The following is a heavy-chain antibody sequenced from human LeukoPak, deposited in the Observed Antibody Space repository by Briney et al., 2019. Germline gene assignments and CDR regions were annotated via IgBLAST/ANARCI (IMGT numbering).Heavy chain of an antibody. CDR2: FYYSGNT. V-gene: IGHV4-39*01. CDR1: GDSISSSDYY. J-gene: IGHJ4*02. D-gene: IGHD4-17*01. CDR3: ARHFFGDYVFAY. Sequence: SETLSLTCTVSGDSISSSDYYWGWIRQPPGKGLEWIGSFYYSGNTYYNPSLKSRVTISVDPSKNQLSLKLSSVCAADTAVYYCARHFFGDYVFAYWGQGTLVTVSS.